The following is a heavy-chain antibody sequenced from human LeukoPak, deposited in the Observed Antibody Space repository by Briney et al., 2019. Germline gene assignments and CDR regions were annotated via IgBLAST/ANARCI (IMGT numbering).Heavy chain of an antibody. Sequence: GGSLRLSCAASGFNSNDYYMSWIRQAPGKGLEWVSYISAGDSATYYADSVQGRFTISRDSAKNSLSLQMNSLRAEDTAVYYYARRLHVDVWGKGTTVSVSS. CDR3: ARRLHVDV. CDR2: ISAGDSAT. D-gene: IGHD5-12*01. CDR1: GFNSNDYY. J-gene: IGHJ6*04. V-gene: IGHV3-11*01.